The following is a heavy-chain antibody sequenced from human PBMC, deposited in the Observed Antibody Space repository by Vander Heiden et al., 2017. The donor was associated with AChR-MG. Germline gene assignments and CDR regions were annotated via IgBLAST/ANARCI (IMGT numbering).Heavy chain of an antibody. J-gene: IGHJ4*02. D-gene: IGHD3-22*01. V-gene: IGHV3-23*01. CDR1: GFTFSRYA. Sequence: EVQLLESGGGLVQPGGSLRLSCAASGFTFSRYAMGWVRQAPGKGLEWVSAISGSGGSTYYADSVKGRFTISRDNSKNTLYLQMNSLRAEDTAVYYCAKPPEYYYDSSGYPTLFDYWGQGTLVTVSS. CDR3: AKPPEYYYDSSGYPTLFDY. CDR2: ISGSGGST.